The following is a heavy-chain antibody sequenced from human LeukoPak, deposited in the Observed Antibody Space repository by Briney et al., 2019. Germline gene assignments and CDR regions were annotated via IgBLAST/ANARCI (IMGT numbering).Heavy chain of an antibody. CDR1: GTYW. D-gene: IGHD2/OR15-2a*01. Sequence: GFLRLSCAASGTYWMHWVRQAPGKGLVWVSHINSDGSWTGYADSVKGRFTISKDNAKNTVSLQMNNLRAEDTAVYYCVTFYETYWGRGTLVTVSS. V-gene: IGHV3-74*01. CDR2: INSDGSWT. J-gene: IGHJ4*02. CDR3: VTFYETY.